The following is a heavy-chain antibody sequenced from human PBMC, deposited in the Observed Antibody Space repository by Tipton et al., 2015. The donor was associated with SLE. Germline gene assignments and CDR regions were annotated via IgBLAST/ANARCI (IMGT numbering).Heavy chain of an antibody. V-gene: IGHV4-59*01. CDR1: GGSFSGYY. J-gene: IGHJ4*02. CDR3: ATGWGILWTFDY. Sequence: TLSLTCAVYGGSFSGYYWSWIRQPPGKGLEWIGYIYYSGSTNYNPSLKSRVTISVDTSKNQFSLKLSSVTAADTAVYYCATGWGILWTFDYWGQGTLVTVSS. CDR2: IYYSGST. D-gene: IGHD3-16*01.